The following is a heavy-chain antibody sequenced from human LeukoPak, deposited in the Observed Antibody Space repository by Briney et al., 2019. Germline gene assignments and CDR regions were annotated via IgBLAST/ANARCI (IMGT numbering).Heavy chain of an antibody. CDR2: INHSGST. V-gene: IGHV4-34*01. CDR1: GGSFSGYY. J-gene: IGHJ2*01. D-gene: IGHD3-22*01. CDR3: ARGYYDTSAYSRDWYFDL. Sequence: SETLSLTCAVYGGSFSGYYWTWIRQPPGKGLEWIGEINHSGSTKYNPSHKSRVTISVDTSKNQFSLKLSSVTAADTAVYYCARGYYDTSAYSRDWYFDLWGRGTLVTVSS.